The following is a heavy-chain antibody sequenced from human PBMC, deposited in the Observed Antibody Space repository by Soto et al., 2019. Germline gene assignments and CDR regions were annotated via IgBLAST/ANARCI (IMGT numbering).Heavy chain of an antibody. V-gene: IGHV3-13*01. J-gene: IGHJ3*02. CDR2: IGTAGDT. D-gene: IGHD3-22*01. CDR1: GFTFSSYD. CDR3: ARFGHDSSGYYAFDI. Sequence: GGSLRFSCAASGFTFSSYDMHWVRQATGKGLEWVSAIGTAGDTYYPGSVKGRFTISRENAKNSLYLQMNSLRAGDTAVYYCARFGHDSSGYYAFDIWGQGTMVTVSS.